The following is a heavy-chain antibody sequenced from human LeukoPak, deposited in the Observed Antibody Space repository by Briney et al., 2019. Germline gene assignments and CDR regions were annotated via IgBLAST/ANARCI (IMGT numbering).Heavy chain of an antibody. V-gene: IGHV6-1*01. Sequence: SQTLSLTCAISGDSASSNSVTWNWIRQSPSRGLEWLGRTYYRSTWYNDYAVSVRGRITVNPDISKNQFSLHLNPVTPEDTAVYYCARRLTQYDCFDPWGQGILVTVSS. CDR2: TYYRSTWYN. J-gene: IGHJ5*02. CDR3: ARRLTQYDCFDP. D-gene: IGHD2-2*01. CDR1: GDSASSNSVT.